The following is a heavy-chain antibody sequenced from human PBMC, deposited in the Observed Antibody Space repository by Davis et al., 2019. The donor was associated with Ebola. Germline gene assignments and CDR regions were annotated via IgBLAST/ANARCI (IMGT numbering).Heavy chain of an antibody. CDR1: GFTFGDYA. CDR3: ARGTNRIAVAGMGQNN. D-gene: IGHD6-19*01. Sequence: GESLKIPCTASGFTFGDYAMTWVRQAPGKGLEWVSAISGSGGTTYYADSVKGRFTISRDNSKSTLFLQMNSLRSEDTAVYHCARGTNRIAVAGMGQNNWGQGTLVTVSS. J-gene: IGHJ4*02. CDR2: ISGSGGTT. V-gene: IGHV3-23*01.